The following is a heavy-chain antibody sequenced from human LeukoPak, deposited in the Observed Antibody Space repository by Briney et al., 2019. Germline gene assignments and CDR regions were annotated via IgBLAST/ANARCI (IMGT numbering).Heavy chain of an antibody. CDR1: GGTFSSYA. J-gene: IGHJ6*03. Sequence: ASVKVSCKASGGTFSSYAISWVRQAPGQGLEWMGGIIPIFGTANYAQKFQGRVTITTDESTSTAYMELSSLRSEDTAVYYCAKAVTFFGGEDYYYYYMDVWGKGTTVTVSS. D-gene: IGHD3-3*01. CDR3: AKAVTFFGGEDYYYYYMDV. V-gene: IGHV1-69*05. CDR2: IIPIFGTA.